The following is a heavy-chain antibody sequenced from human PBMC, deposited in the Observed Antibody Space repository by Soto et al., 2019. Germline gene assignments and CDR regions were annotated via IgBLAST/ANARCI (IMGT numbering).Heavy chain of an antibody. D-gene: IGHD3-16*01. CDR3: GRGGFNYFLRHGMGV. CDR1: GYSFNRYY. CDR2: INPTGGAT. J-gene: IGHJ6*02. Sequence: QVQLVQSGAELQKPGASVRISCKASGYSFNRYYMHWMRQAPGQGLEWMGIINPTGGATTYAQKFRGRFTWPGHPSTTTFYRKLGSRRPEDGAVYFWGRGGFNYFLRHGMGVGGQGPRVTVSS. V-gene: IGHV1-46*02.